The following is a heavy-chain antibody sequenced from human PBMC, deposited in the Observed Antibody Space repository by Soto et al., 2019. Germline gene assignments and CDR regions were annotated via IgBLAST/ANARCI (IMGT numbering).Heavy chain of an antibody. CDR3: AKVEGTMVTIDHYYYYGMDV. CDR2: ISGSGGST. Sequence: GGSLRLSCAASGFTFSSYAMSWVRQAPGKGLEWVSAISGSGGSTYYADSVKGRFTISRDNSKNTLYLQMNSLRAEDTAVYYCAKVEGTMVTIDHYYYYGMDVWGQGTTVTVSS. D-gene: IGHD5-18*01. J-gene: IGHJ6*02. V-gene: IGHV3-23*01. CDR1: GFTFSSYA.